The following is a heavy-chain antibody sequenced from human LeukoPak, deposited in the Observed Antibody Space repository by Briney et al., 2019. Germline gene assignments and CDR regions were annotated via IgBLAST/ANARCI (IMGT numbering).Heavy chain of an antibody. D-gene: IGHD6-13*01. J-gene: IGHJ4*02. CDR1: GGTFSSYA. V-gene: IGHV1-69*05. CDR2: IIPIFGTA. Sequence: SVKVSCKVSGGTFSSYAITWVRQAPGQGLEWMGRIIPIFGTANYAQKFQGRVTITTDESTSTAYMELSTLRSDDTAVYYCARERPPGDSSSWFLEGYFDIWGQGTLVTVSS. CDR3: ARERPPGDSSSWFLEGYFDI.